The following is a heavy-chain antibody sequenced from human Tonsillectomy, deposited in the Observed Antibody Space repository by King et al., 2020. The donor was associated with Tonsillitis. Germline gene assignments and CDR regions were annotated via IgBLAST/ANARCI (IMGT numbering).Heavy chain of an antibody. D-gene: IGHD6-19*01. J-gene: IGHJ4*02. CDR3: ARGGWYRYD. Sequence: LQLQESGPGLVKPSETLSLTCTVSGGSMSTYYWSWIRQPPGKGLECIGYIYYSGNTNYNPSLKSRVTISIDTSKNQFSLKLSSVNAADTAVYYCARGGWYRYDWGQGTLFTVSA. CDR1: GGSMSTYY. V-gene: IGHV4-59*01. CDR2: IYYSGNT.